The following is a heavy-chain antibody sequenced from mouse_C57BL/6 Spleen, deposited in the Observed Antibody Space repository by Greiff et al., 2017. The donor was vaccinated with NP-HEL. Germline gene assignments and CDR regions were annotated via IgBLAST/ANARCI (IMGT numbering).Heavy chain of an antibody. Sequence: VQLQQSGAELVKPGASVKLSCKASGYTFTSYWMHWVKQRPGQGLEWIGMIHPNSGSTNYNEKFKSKATLTVDKSSSTAYMQLSSLTSEDSAVYYCARKGSNYEYFDVWGTGTTVTVSS. CDR3: ARKGSNYEYFDV. V-gene: IGHV1-64*01. J-gene: IGHJ1*03. CDR1: GYTFTSYW. CDR2: IHPNSGST. D-gene: IGHD2-5*01.